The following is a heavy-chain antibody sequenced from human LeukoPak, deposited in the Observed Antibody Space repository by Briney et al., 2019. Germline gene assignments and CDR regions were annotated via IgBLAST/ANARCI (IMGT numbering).Heavy chain of an antibody. CDR2: ISSSSSYI. CDR1: GFTFSSYS. V-gene: IGHV3-21*01. J-gene: IGHJ5*02. Sequence: PGGSLRLSCAASGFTFSSYSMNWVRQAPGKGLEWVSSISSSSSYIYYADSVKGRFTISRDNAKNSLYLQMNSLRAEDTAVYYCARDKSYSSSYYPNRSGFDPWGQGTLVTVSS. D-gene: IGHD6-13*01. CDR3: ARDKSYSSSYYPNRSGFDP.